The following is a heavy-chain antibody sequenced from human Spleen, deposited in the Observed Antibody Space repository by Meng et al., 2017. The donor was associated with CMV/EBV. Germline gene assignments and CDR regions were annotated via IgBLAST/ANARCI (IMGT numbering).Heavy chain of an antibody. Sequence: ASVKVSCKASGYTFTNYGITWVRQAPGQGLEWMGWISGNNPSTNYPQKLKGRVTMTTDTSTSTAYMELRSLRSDDTAVYSCARDPGGSGRGFDPWGQGTLVTVSS. CDR3: ARDPGGSGRGFDP. V-gene: IGHV1-18*01. D-gene: IGHD3-10*01. CDR1: GYTFTNYG. J-gene: IGHJ5*02. CDR2: ISGNNPST.